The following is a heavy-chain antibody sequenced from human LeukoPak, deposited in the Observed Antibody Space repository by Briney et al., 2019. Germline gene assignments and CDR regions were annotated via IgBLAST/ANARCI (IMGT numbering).Heavy chain of an antibody. V-gene: IGHV3-7*04. CDR1: GFPFSSYW. J-gene: IGHJ4*02. D-gene: IGHD5-24*01. CDR3: TRVGYIDEGIDY. Sequence: GGSLRLSCVASGFPFSSYWMTWVRQAPGKGLEWVANIKQDGSKKSYGDSVRGRFTISRDNAKNSLYLQMNSLRAEDTTIYYCTRVGYIDEGIDYWGQGTLVTVSS. CDR2: IKQDGSKK.